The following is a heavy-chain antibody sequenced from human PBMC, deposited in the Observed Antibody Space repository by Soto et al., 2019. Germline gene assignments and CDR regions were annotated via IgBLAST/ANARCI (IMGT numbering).Heavy chain of an antibody. J-gene: IGHJ6*02. CDR3: ARQYSSSIVDLGMGV. CDR2: MNSNSGNT. D-gene: IGHD6-6*01. CDR1: GYTFSSYD. V-gene: IGHV1-8*01. Sequence: ASVKVSCKAAGYTFSSYDINWVRQATGEGLEWMGWMNSNSGNTGYAQKFQGRVTMMRNTSISTAYMELSSLRSDDTAVYYCARQYSSSIVDLGMGVWGQGTTVTV.